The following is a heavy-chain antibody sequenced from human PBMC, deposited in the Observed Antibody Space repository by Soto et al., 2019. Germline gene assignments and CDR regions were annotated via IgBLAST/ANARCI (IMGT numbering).Heavy chain of an antibody. Sequence: QLQLQESGPGLVKPSETLSLTCTVSGGSISSSSYYWGWIRQPPGKGLEWIGSIYYSGSTYYNPSLKSRVTISVDTSKNQFSLKLSSVTAADTAVYYCARLPIPSYGDVDYWGQGTLVTVSS. V-gene: IGHV4-39*01. CDR3: ARLPIPSYGDVDY. D-gene: IGHD4-17*01. CDR2: IYYSGST. J-gene: IGHJ4*02. CDR1: GGSISSSSYY.